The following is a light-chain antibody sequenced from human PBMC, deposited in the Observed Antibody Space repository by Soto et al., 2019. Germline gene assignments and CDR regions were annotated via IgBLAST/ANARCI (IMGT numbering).Light chain of an antibody. CDR3: HQYKSYSPIT. Sequence: DIQMTQSPSTLSASVGARVTITCRASQSILTWLAWYQQKPGKAPKLLIYDASNLQSGVPSRFSGSVSGTAFSHTVSSLQPDDFATYDCHQYKSYSPITFGQGTRLESK. CDR1: QSILTW. V-gene: IGKV1-5*01. J-gene: IGKJ5*01. CDR2: DAS.